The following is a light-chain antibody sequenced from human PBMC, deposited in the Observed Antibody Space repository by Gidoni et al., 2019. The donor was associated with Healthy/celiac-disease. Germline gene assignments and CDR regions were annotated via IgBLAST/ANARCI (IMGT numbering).Light chain of an antibody. Sequence: DIQMTQSPSSLSASVVDRVTITCRASQSISSYLNWYQQKPGKAPKLLIYAASSLQSGVPSRFSGSGSGTDFTLTISSLQPEDFATYECQQSYSTPLTFGPGTKVDIK. V-gene: IGKV1-39*01. CDR2: AAS. CDR3: QQSYSTPLT. CDR1: QSISSY. J-gene: IGKJ3*01.